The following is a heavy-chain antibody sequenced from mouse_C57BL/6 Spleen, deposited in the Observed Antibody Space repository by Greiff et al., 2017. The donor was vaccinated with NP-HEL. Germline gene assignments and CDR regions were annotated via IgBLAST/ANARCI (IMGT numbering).Heavy chain of an antibody. CDR3: APSLYYGYLDV. Sequence: VHVKQSVAELVRPGASVKLSCTASGFNIKNTYMHWVKQRPEQGLEWIGRIDPANGNTKYAPKFQGTATITADTSSNTAYLQLSSLTSEDTAIYYCAPSLYYGYLDVWGTGTTVTVSS. CDR1: GFNIKNTY. D-gene: IGHD2-1*01. J-gene: IGHJ1*03. CDR2: IDPANGNT. V-gene: IGHV14-3*01.